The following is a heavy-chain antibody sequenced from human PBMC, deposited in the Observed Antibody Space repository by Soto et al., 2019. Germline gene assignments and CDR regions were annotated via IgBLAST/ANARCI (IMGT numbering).Heavy chain of an antibody. Sequence: SETLSLTCTVSGGSISSYYWSWIRQPPGKGLEWIGYIYYSGSTNYNPSLKSRVTISVDTSKNQFSLKLSSVTAADTAVYYCARDMYYYDSSGYYYVRWFDPWGQGTLVTVPS. V-gene: IGHV4-59*01. CDR2: IYYSGST. CDR1: GGSISSYY. D-gene: IGHD3-22*01. J-gene: IGHJ5*02. CDR3: ARDMYYYDSSGYYYVRWFDP.